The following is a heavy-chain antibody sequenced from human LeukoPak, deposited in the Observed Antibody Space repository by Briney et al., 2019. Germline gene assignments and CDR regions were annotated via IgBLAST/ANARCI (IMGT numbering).Heavy chain of an antibody. D-gene: IGHD1-14*01. CDR1: GGSISSSSYY. CDR2: IYYSGNT. CDR3: AREPITTGFDI. V-gene: IGHV4-39*07. J-gene: IGHJ3*02. Sequence: SESLSLTCIVSGGSISSSSYYWGWIRHPPGEGREWIGSIYYSGNTYYNPTLKSRVTITVDTSKNQFSLKLSSVSAADTAVYYGAREPITTGFDIWGQGTMVTVSS.